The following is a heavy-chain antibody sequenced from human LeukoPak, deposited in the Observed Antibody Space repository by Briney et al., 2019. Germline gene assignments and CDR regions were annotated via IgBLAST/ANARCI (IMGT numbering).Heavy chain of an antibody. D-gene: IGHD3-10*02. Sequence: GGSLRLSCAASGFTVSSNYMSWVRQAPGKGLEWVSAISGSGGSTYYADLVKGRFTISRDNAKNSLYLQMNSLRAEDTAVYYCAELGITMIGGVWGKGTTVTISS. V-gene: IGHV3-23*01. CDR3: AELGITMIGGV. CDR2: ISGSGGST. CDR1: GFTVSSNY. J-gene: IGHJ6*04.